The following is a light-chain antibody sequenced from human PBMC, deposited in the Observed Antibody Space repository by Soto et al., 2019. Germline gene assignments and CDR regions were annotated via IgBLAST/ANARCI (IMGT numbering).Light chain of an antibody. V-gene: IGKV3-11*01. Sequence: EIVITQSPATLSVSPGERATLSCRASQSVSSNLAWYQQKPGQAPRLLIYGVFSRATGIPDRFSGSGSGTDFTLTISSLEPEDFAVYYCQQRSNWPPTFGQGTRLEI. CDR1: QSVSSN. J-gene: IGKJ5*01. CDR2: GVF. CDR3: QQRSNWPPT.